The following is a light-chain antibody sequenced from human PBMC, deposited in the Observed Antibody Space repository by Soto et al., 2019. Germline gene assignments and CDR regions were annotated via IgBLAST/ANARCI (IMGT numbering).Light chain of an antibody. CDR2: DAS. CDR1: QSINNY. CDR3: QYRGIWPPGAK. J-gene: IGKJ4*02. V-gene: IGKV3-11*01. Sequence: EIVLTQSPVTLSLSPGERATLSCRASQSINNYLAWYQQKPGQPPRLLIYDASNRAAAIPVRFSGSWSRTDFNLAVSSLEPEDSAGYYCQYRGIWPPGAKFGGGTKVEIK.